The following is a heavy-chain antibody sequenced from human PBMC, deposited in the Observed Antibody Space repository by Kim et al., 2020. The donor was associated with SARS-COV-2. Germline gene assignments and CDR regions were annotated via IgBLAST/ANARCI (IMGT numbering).Heavy chain of an antibody. J-gene: IGHJ2*01. Sequence: ASVKVSCKASGYTFTSYYIHWVRQAPGQGLEWMGIINPSGGSTIYAQKFQGRVTMTRDTSTSAVYMELSSLRSEDTAVYYCARAGDTTLVPAYWYFDLWGRGTLVTVSS. CDR1: GYTFTSYY. CDR3: ARAGDTTLVPAYWYFDL. D-gene: IGHD5-18*01. V-gene: IGHV1-46*01. CDR2: INPSGGST.